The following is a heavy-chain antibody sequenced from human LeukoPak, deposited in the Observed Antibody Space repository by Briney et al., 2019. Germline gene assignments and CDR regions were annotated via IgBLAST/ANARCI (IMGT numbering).Heavy chain of an antibody. CDR2: ISAYNGNT. V-gene: IGHV1-18*01. D-gene: IGHD1-7*01. CDR3: ARRRNWNYAGWFDP. Sequence: ASVKVSCKASGYTFTSYGISWVRQAPGQGLEWMGWISAYNGNTNYAQKLQGRVTMTTDTSTSTAYMELRSLRSDDTAMYYCARRRNWNYAGWFDPWGQGTLVTVSS. CDR1: GYTFTSYG. J-gene: IGHJ5*02.